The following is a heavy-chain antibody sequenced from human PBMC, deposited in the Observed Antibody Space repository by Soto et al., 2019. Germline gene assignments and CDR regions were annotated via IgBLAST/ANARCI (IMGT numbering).Heavy chain of an antibody. CDR2: INPSGGST. D-gene: IGHD2-15*01. CDR3: AIGRCSGGSCYPPEAFDI. J-gene: IGHJ3*02. CDR1: GYTFTIYY. V-gene: IGHV1-46*03. Sequence: ASVKVSCKASGYTFTIYYMHWVRQAPGQGLEWMGIINPSGGSTSYAQKFQGRVTMTRDTSTSTVYMELSSLRSEDTAVYYCAIGRCSGGSCYPPEAFDIWGQGTMVTVSS.